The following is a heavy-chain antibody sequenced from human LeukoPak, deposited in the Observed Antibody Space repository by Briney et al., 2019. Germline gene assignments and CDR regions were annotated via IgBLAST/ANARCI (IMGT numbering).Heavy chain of an antibody. CDR3: AKVLDYDILTGLA. CDR2: ISGSGGST. V-gene: IGHV3-23*01. CDR1: GFTFSSYA. J-gene: IGHJ4*02. Sequence: GGSLRLSCAASGFTFSSYAMRWVRQPPGNGLEWVSAISGSGGSTYYADSVKGRFTISRDNSKNTLYLQMNSLRAEDTAVYYCAKVLDYDILTGLAWGQGTLVTVSS. D-gene: IGHD3-9*01.